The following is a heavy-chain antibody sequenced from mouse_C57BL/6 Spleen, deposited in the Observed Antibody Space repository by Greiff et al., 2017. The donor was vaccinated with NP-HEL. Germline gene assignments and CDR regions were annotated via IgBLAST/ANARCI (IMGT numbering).Heavy chain of an antibody. CDR1: GYTFTDYY. CDR3: ARLGFYDYDGYFDY. V-gene: IGHV1-76*01. Sequence: QVQLKQSGAELVRPGASVKLSCKASGYTFTDYYINWVKQRPGQGLEWIARIYPGSGNTYYNEKFKGKATLTAEKSSSTAYMQLSSLTSEDSAVYFCARLGFYDYDGYFDYWGQGTTLTVSS. J-gene: IGHJ2*01. D-gene: IGHD2-4*01. CDR2: IYPGSGNT.